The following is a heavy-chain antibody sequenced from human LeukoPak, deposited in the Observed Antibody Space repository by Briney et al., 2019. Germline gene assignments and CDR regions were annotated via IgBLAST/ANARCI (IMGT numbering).Heavy chain of an antibody. D-gene: IGHD6-13*01. V-gene: IGHV3-23*01. CDR2: ISGSGGST. CDR1: GFTFSSYA. CDR3: ARIAAAGKWYYFDY. Sequence: SGGSLRLSCAASGFTFSSYAMSWVRRAPGKGLEWVSAISGSGGSTYYADSVKGRFTISRDNSKNTLYLQMNSLRAEDTAVYYCARIAAAGKWYYFDYWGQGTLVTVSS. J-gene: IGHJ4*02.